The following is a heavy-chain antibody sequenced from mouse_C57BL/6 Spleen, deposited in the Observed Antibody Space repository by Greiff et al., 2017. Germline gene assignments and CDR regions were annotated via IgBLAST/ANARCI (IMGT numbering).Heavy chain of an antibody. CDR3: VYEYDPFFDY. CDR2: IDPEDGET. CDR1: GFNITDYY. Sequence: EVQLQQSGAELVKPGASVKLSCQASGFNITDYYMPWVKQRTEQGLEWIGRIDPEDGETKYASKFQGKATITADTSSNTAYLQLSSLTAEDTAVYYCVYEYDPFFDYWGQGTTRTVAS. D-gene: IGHD2-4*01. V-gene: IGHV14-2*01. J-gene: IGHJ2*01.